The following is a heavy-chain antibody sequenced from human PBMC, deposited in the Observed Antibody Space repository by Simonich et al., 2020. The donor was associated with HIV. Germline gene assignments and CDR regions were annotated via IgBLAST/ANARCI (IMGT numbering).Heavy chain of an antibody. CDR2: ISWNSGSI. D-gene: IGHD3-10*01. Sequence: EVQLVESGGGLVQTGRSLRLSCAASGFTFDDYAMHWVRQAPGKGLEWVSGISWNSGSIGYADSVKGRFTISRDNAKNSLYLQMNSLRAEDTALYYCAKDKGAYYGSGSPVYWGQGTLVTVSS. CDR3: AKDKGAYYGSGSPVY. J-gene: IGHJ4*02. V-gene: IGHV3-9*01. CDR1: GFTFDDYA.